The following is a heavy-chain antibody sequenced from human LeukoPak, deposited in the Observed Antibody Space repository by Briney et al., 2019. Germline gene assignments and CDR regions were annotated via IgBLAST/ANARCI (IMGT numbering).Heavy chain of an antibody. J-gene: IGHJ4*02. V-gene: IGHV3-7*01. D-gene: IGHD5-24*01. CDR3: ARGMDDTTMAPVF. Sequence: GVSLRLSCAASGFTCNNYWMIWVRQAPGKGLEWVANIQQDGSQKYYVDSVKGRFTISIDNAKNSLFLQMNRLRAEDTAVYYCARGMDDTTMAPVFWGQEPLVTVSS. CDR2: IQQDGSQK. CDR1: GFTCNNYW.